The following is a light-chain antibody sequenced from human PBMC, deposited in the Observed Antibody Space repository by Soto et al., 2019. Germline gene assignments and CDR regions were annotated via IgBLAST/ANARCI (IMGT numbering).Light chain of an antibody. V-gene: IGKV3-11*01. CDR2: EVS. CDR3: QQHINWPLT. CDR1: QTVSSS. J-gene: IGKJ4*01. Sequence: EIVLTQSPATLSLSPGERATLSCRASQTVSSSLAWYQQKPGQAPRLLIYEVSNRRTGIPARFSGSGSGADFTLTISSLEPGDFALYYCQQHINWPLTFGGGTKV.